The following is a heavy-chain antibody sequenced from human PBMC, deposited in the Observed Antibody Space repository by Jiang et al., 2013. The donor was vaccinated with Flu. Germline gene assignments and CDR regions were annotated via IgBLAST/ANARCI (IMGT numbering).Heavy chain of an antibody. J-gene: IGHJ4*02. D-gene: IGHD6-19*01. CDR3: ARAMYSSGWYVDY. CDR2: ISAYNGNT. Sequence: WVRQAPGQGLEWMGWISAYNGNTNYAQKLQGRVTMTTGTSTSTAYMELRSLRSDDTAVYYCARAMYSSGWYVDYWGQGTLVTVSS. V-gene: IGHV1-18*01.